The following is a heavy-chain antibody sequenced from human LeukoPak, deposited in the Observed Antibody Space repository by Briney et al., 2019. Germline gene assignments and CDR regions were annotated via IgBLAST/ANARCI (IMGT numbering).Heavy chain of an antibody. Sequence: SETMSLTCTVSGGSISSSSYYWGWIRQPPGKGLEWIGSIYYRGSTYYSPSLKSRVTISVDTSKNQFSLKLSSVTAADTAVYYCARMNRLRLSTPYYYGSGSHTIIDYWGQGTLVTVSS. J-gene: IGHJ4*02. D-gene: IGHD3-10*01. CDR1: GGSISSSSYY. CDR3: ARMNRLRLSTPYYYGSGSHTIIDY. CDR2: IYYRGST. V-gene: IGHV4-39*07.